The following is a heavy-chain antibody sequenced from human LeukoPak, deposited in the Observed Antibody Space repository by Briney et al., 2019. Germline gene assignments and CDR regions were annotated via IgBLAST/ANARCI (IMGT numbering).Heavy chain of an antibody. Sequence: QAGGSLRLSCVASGFTFSSYGMHWVCQAPGKGLEWVAVISYDGSNKYYADSVKGRFTISRDNARNSLYLRMNSLRAEDTAVYYCARDPGAYSSSPIDYWGQGTLVTVSS. CDR2: ISYDGSNK. V-gene: IGHV3-30*03. D-gene: IGHD6-6*01. CDR1: GFTFSSYG. CDR3: ARDPGAYSSSPIDY. J-gene: IGHJ4*01.